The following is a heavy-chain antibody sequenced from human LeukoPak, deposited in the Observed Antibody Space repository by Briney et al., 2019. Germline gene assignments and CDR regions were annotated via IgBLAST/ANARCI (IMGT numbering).Heavy chain of an antibody. D-gene: IGHD2-15*01. CDR2: ISAYNGNT. Sequence: ASVKVSCKASGYTFTSYGISWVRQALGQGLEWMGWISAYNGNTNYAQKLQGRVTMTTDTSTSTAYMELRSLRSDDTAVYYCARDLAYCSGGSCTSTKLPFDPWGQGTLVTVSS. V-gene: IGHV1-18*01. CDR3: ARDLAYCSGGSCTSTKLPFDP. CDR1: GYTFTSYG. J-gene: IGHJ5*02.